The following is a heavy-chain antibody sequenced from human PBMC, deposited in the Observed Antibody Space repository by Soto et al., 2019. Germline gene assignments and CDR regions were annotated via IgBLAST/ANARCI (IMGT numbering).Heavy chain of an antibody. Sequence: DVQLVESGGGLVQPGESLRLSCAATGFTVSTNYMSWVRQAPGKGLEWVSVIYSGGSTHYADSLKGRFTISRDNSKNTLYVQMNSLRVEDTAVYFCARGGQGLGSVWGQGTQVTVSS. D-gene: IGHD2-15*01. J-gene: IGHJ4*02. CDR2: IYSGGST. CDR3: ARGGQGLGSV. V-gene: IGHV3-66*01. CDR1: GFTVSTNY.